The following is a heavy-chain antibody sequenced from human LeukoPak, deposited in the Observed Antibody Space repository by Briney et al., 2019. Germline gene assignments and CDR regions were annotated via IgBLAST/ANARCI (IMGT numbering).Heavy chain of an antibody. D-gene: IGHD3-16*01. CDR2: LSVGGGDT. J-gene: IGHJ4*02. CDR3: ARDYTEGITWYYYFDY. CDR1: GFTLSSYS. V-gene: IGHV3-23*01. Sequence: GGSLRLSCAASGFTLSSYSMSWARQAPGKALEWVAALSVGGGDTYYADSVKGRFTISRDISKITLYLQMNGLRAEDTATYYCARDYTEGITWYYYFDYWGQGTLVSVSS.